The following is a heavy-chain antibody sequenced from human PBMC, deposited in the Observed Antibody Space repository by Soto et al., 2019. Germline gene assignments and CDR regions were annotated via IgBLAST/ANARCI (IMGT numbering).Heavy chain of an antibody. V-gene: IGHV4-31*03. CDR1: GGSISSGGYY. J-gene: IGHJ4*02. Sequence: SETLSLTCTVSGGSISSGGYYWSWIRQHPGKGLEWIGYIYYSGSTYYNPSLKSRVTISVDTSKNQFSLKLSSVTAADTAVYYCARGSDERELLLWDYWGQGTLVTVSS. CDR2: IYYSGST. D-gene: IGHD3-10*01. CDR3: ARGSDERELLLWDY.